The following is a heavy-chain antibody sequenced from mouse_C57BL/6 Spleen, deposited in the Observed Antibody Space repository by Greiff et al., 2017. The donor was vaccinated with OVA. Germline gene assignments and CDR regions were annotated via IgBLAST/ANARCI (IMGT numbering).Heavy chain of an antibody. V-gene: IGHV1-78*01. CDR3: ARRPYYSPNWYAMDY. J-gene: IGHJ4*01. Sequence: QVQLKESDAELVKPGASVKISCKVSGYTFTDHTIHWMKQRPEQGLEWIGYIYPRDGSTKYNEKFKGKATLTADKSSSTAYMQLNSLTSEDSAVYFCARRPYYSPNWYAMDYWGQGTSVTVSS. D-gene: IGHD2-12*01. CDR2: IYPRDGST. CDR1: GYTFTDHT.